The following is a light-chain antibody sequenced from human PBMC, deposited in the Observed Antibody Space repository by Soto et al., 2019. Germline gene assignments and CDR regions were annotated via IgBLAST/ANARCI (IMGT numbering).Light chain of an antibody. CDR3: QQYNSYPRT. CDR1: QSISSW. J-gene: IGKJ1*01. V-gene: IGKV1-5*03. CDR2: KAS. Sequence: FQRPQSQSTLTAYVGARVTITCRASQSISSWLAWYQQKPGKAPKLLIYKASSLESGVPSRFSGSGSGTEFTLTISSLQPDDFATYYCQQYNSYPRTFGQGTKVDIK.